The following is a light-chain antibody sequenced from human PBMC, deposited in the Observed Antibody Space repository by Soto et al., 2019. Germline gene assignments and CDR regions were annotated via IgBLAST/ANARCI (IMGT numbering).Light chain of an antibody. Sequence: DVVMTQSPLSLPVTLGQPASISCRSSQSLVYSDGNTYLNWFQQRPGQSPRSLIYKVSNLDSGVPDRLSGRGTGTDFTLKISGVEAEDVGVYYWMQGTHLFGRGTKVDIK. CDR2: KVS. J-gene: IGKJ3*01. V-gene: IGKV2-30*01. CDR3: MQGTHL. CDR1: QSLVYSDGNTY.